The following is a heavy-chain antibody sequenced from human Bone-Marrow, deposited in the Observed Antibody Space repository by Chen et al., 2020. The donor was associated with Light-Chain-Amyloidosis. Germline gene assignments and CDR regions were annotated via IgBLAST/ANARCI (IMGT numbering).Heavy chain of an antibody. Sequence: QVQLVESGGGVVQPGTSLRLSCDASGFTFSTYRIHWVRQAPGKGLEWVAVISNDGGSEYYGDSVKGRFTISRDNSKSTLYLQMNSLRAEDTAVYYCAKDLFFASGFYYVFDYWGQGTLVTVSS. CDR1: GFTFSTYR. J-gene: IGHJ4*02. V-gene: IGHV3-30*18. D-gene: IGHD3-22*01. CDR2: ISNDGGSE. CDR3: AKDLFFASGFYYVFDY.